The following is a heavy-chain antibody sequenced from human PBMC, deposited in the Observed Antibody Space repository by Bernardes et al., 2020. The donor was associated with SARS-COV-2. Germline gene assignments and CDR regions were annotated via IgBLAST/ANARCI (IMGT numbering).Heavy chain of an antibody. CDR2: IYYSGST. D-gene: IGHD3-10*01. CDR1: GGSIRSYY. J-gene: IGHJ6*02. CDR3: ARAGPLYGSGSYYAGRYYYYYYGMDV. V-gene: IGHV4-59*01. Sequence: SETLSLTCTVSGGSIRSYYWSWIRQPPGQGLEWIGYIYYSGSTNYNPSLKSRVTISVDTSKNQFSLKLSSVTAADTAVYYCARAGPLYGSGSYYAGRYYYYYYGMDVWGQGTTVTVSS.